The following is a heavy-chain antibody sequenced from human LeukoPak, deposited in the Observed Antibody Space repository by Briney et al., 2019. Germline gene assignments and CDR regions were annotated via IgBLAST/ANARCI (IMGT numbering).Heavy chain of an antibody. D-gene: IGHD2-2*02. Sequence: RVSGPTLVNPTQTLTLTCTFPGFSLSTSGVGVGWIRQPPGKALEWLALIYWNDDKRYSPSLKSRLTITKDTSKNQVVLTMTNMDPVDTATYYCAHRRPYCSSTSCYIQYNWFDPWGQGTLVTVSS. CDR1: GFSLSTSGVG. CDR3: AHRRPYCSSTSCYIQYNWFDP. CDR2: IYWNDDK. V-gene: IGHV2-5*01. J-gene: IGHJ5*02.